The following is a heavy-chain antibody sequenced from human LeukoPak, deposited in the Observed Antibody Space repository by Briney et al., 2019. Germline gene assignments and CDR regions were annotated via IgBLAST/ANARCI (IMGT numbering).Heavy chain of an antibody. J-gene: IGHJ2*01. V-gene: IGHV3-53*01. CDR2: IYSGGST. CDR3: ARTTVTSGHYWYFDL. D-gene: IGHD4-17*01. CDR1: GFTVSSNY. Sequence: PGRSLRPSCAASGFTVSSNYMNWVRQAPGKGLEWVSVIYSGGSTYHAASVKGPFTISRDNSKNTLYLQMNSLRAEDTAVYYCARTTVTSGHYWYFDLWGRGTLVTVS.